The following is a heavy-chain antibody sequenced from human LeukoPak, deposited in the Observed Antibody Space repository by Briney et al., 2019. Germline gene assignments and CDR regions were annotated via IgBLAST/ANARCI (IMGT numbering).Heavy chain of an antibody. V-gene: IGHV5-51*01. D-gene: IGHD3-10*01. CDR1: GYSFTSYW. J-gene: IGHJ3*01. Sequence: GDSLKISCKGSGYSFTSYWIGWVRQMPGKGLEWMGIIYPGDSDTRYSPSFQGQVTISADKSISTAYLQWSSLKASDTAMYYCAIWFGEPNDAFDVWGQGTMVTVSS. CDR3: AIWFGEPNDAFDV. CDR2: IYPGDSDT.